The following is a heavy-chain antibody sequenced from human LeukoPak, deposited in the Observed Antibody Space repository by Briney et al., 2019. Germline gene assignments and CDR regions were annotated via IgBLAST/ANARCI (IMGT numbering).Heavy chain of an antibody. CDR3: ASTVDWLLAHFDY. Sequence: SVKVSCEASGGTFSSYAISWVRQAPGQGLEWMGGIIPIFGTANYAQKFQGRVTITTDESTSTAYMELSSLRSEDTAVYYCASTVDWLLAHFDYWGQGTLVTVSS. J-gene: IGHJ4*02. V-gene: IGHV1-69*05. CDR1: GGTFSSYA. D-gene: IGHD3-9*01. CDR2: IIPIFGTA.